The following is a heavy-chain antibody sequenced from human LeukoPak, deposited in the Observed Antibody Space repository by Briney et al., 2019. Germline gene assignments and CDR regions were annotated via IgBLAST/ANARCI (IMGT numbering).Heavy chain of an antibody. D-gene: IGHD3-9*01. J-gene: IGHJ5*02. CDR1: GYSISSSSYY. Sequence: SETLSLTCTVSGYSISSSSYYWCWIRQPSGKGLEWIGSIYYSGSTYYNPSLKSRVTISVDTSKNQFSLKLSSVTAADTAVYYCARGFDRSNWFDPWGQGTLVTVSS. CDR2: IYYSGST. CDR3: ARGFDRSNWFDP. V-gene: IGHV4-39*01.